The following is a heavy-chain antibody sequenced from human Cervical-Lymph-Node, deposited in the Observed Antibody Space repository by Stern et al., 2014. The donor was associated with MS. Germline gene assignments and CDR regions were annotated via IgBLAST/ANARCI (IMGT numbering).Heavy chain of an antibody. D-gene: IGHD2-15*01. V-gene: IGHV1-18*01. CDR3: ARGLLGSENAFDI. CDR1: GYTFTSYG. J-gene: IGHJ3*02. Sequence: VQLVQSGAEVKKPGASVKVSCKASGYTFTSYGISWGRKAPGQGLEWKGWIRAYNGNTHYAQKLQGRATMTTDTSASTAYMELRSLRSADTAVYCCARGLLGSENAFDIWGQGTMVTVSS. CDR2: IRAYNGNT.